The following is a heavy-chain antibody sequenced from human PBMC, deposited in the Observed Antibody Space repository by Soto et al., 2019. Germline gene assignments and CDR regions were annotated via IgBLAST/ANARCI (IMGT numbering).Heavy chain of an antibody. Sequence: EVQLLESGGGLVQPGASLRLSCAASGFTFSSYAMSWVRQAPGKGLEWVSAISASGGSTYYADSGKGRFTISRDNSKNTLYLQMNSRRAADTAVYYCAKVPSGYSYRYWYFDLWGGGTLVTVSS. V-gene: IGHV3-23*01. CDR2: ISASGGST. CDR1: GFTFSSYA. J-gene: IGHJ2*01. D-gene: IGHD5-18*01. CDR3: AKVPSGYSYRYWYFDL.